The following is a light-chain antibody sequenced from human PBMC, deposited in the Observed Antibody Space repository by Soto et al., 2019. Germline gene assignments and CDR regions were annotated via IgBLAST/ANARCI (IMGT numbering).Light chain of an antibody. V-gene: IGLV2-14*01. J-gene: IGLJ3*02. CDR3: CDYTSTAPRL. CDR1: SSDIGGYNY. Sequence: QSALTQPASVSGSPGQSITISCTGTSSDIGGYNYVSWYQQHPDKAPKLMIYEVSKRPSGVSNRFSASKSGNTASLTISGLQAEDEADYYCCDYTSTAPRLFGGGTKLTVL. CDR2: EVS.